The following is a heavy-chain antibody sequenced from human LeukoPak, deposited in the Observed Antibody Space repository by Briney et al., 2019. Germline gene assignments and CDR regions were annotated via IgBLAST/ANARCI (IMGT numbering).Heavy chain of an antibody. V-gene: IGHV3-30-3*01. J-gene: IGHJ1*01. CDR3: ARAWYSSSWYVGEYFQH. D-gene: IGHD6-13*01. Sequence: GRSLRLSCAASGFTFSSYAMHWVRQAPGKGLEWVAVISYDGSNKYYADSVKGRFTISRDNSKNTLYLQMNSLRAEDTAVYYCARAWYSSSWYVGEYFQHWGQGTLVTVSS. CDR1: GFTFSSYA. CDR2: ISYDGSNK.